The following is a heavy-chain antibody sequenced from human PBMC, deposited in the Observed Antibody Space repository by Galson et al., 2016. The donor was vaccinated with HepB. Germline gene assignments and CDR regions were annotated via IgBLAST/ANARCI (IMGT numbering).Heavy chain of an antibody. V-gene: IGHV3-53*01. CDR2: LYGGGGT. Sequence: SLRLSCAVSGFRASAHHVGWFRQAPGKGLECVSVLYGGGGTYHTDSVKGRFSVSRDNSKNIVYLQMNSLRADDTAVYYCVGYGGNSVWGQGTLVTVSS. J-gene: IGHJ4*02. CDR1: GFRASAHH. CDR3: VGYGGNSV. D-gene: IGHD4-23*01.